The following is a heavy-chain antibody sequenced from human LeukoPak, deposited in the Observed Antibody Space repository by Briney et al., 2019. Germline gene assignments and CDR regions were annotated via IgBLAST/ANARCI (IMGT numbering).Heavy chain of an antibody. CDR3: TTESNPHRHIVVVTEDWFDP. Sequence: GGSLRLSCAASGFTFSDSAVHWVRQASGNGLEWVGRIRSKANSYAPAYGASVKGRFTVSRDDSKNTAYLQMNSLKTEDTAVYYCTTESNPHRHIVVVTEDWFDPWGQGTLVTVSS. J-gene: IGHJ5*02. CDR2: IRSKANSYAP. D-gene: IGHD2-21*02. CDR1: GFTFSDSA. V-gene: IGHV3-73*01.